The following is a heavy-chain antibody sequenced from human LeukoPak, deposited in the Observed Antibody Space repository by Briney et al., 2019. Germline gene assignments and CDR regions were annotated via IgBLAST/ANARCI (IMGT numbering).Heavy chain of an antibody. CDR3: AKGVHDFWSGHAFDI. Sequence: GRPLRLSCTASRFSFDDYAMHWVRQIPGKGLEWVSAISWNSGSRGYADSVKGRFTISRDNAKSSLYLQMNSLRPEDTALYYCAKGVHDFWSGHAFDIWGQGTMVTVSS. D-gene: IGHD3-3*01. CDR2: ISWNSGSR. J-gene: IGHJ3*02. V-gene: IGHV3-9*01. CDR1: RFSFDDYA.